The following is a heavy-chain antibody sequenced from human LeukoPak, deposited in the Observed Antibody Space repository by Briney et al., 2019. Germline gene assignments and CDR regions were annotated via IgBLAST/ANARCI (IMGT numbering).Heavy chain of an antibody. CDR3: ARASSSSWYSPNWFDP. CDR2: IIPILGIA. D-gene: IGHD6-13*01. Sequence: ASVKVSCKASGGTFSSYAISWVRQAPGQGLEWMGRIIPILGIANYAQKFQGRVTITADKSTSTAYMELSSLRSEDTAVYYCARASSSSWYSPNWFDPWGQGTLVTVSS. V-gene: IGHV1-69*04. CDR1: GGTFSSYA. J-gene: IGHJ5*02.